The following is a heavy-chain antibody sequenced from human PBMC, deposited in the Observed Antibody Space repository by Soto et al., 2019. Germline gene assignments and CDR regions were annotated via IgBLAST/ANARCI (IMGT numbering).Heavy chain of an antibody. Sequence: GGSLRLSCAASGFTFSSCGMHWVRQAPGKGLEWVAVIWYDGSNKYYADSVKGRFTISRDNSKNTLYLQMNSLRSEDTAVYYCARGVGKYSNGRGWFDPWGQGTLVTVSS. V-gene: IGHV3-33*01. J-gene: IGHJ5*02. CDR3: ARGVGKYSNGRGWFDP. CDR1: GFTFSSCG. CDR2: IWYDGSNK. D-gene: IGHD6-25*01.